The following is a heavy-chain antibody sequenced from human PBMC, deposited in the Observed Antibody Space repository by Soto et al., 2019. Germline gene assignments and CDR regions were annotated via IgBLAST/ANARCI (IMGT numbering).Heavy chain of an antibody. CDR3: AADPYYYDSSGDAFDI. D-gene: IGHD3-22*01. J-gene: IGHJ3*02. V-gene: IGHV1-58*02. CDR2: IVVGSGNT. CDR1: GFTFTSSA. Sequence: SVKVSCKASGFTFTSSAMQWVRQARGQRLEWIGWIVVGSGNTNYAQKFQERVTITRDMSTSTAYMELSSLRSEDTAVYYCAADPYYYDSSGDAFDIWGQGTMVTVSS.